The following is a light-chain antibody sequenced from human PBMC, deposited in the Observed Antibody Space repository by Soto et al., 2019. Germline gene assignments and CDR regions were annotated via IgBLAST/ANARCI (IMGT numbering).Light chain of an antibody. CDR2: KAS. Sequence: DIQMTQSPSTLSGSVGDRVTITCRASQTISSWWAWYQQKPGKAPKLLIYKASTLKRGVPSRFSGSGSGTEFTLTISSRQPDDFATYYCQHYNSYSEAFGQGTKVDIK. CDR3: QHYNSYSEA. J-gene: IGKJ1*01. CDR1: QTISSW. V-gene: IGKV1-5*03.